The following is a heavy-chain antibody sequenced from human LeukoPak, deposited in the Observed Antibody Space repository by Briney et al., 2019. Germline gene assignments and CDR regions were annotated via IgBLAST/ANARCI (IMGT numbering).Heavy chain of an antibody. CDR1: GFTFDDYG. J-gene: IGHJ4*02. CDR3: ARDTKPYSSSWLYFDY. D-gene: IGHD6-13*01. V-gene: IGHV3-20*04. Sequence: PGGSLRLSCAASGFTFDDYGMSWVRQAPGKGLEWVSGINWNGGSTGYADSVKGRFTISRDNAKNSLYLQMNSLRAEDTALYYCARDTKPYSSSWLYFDYWGQGTLVTVSS. CDR2: INWNGGST.